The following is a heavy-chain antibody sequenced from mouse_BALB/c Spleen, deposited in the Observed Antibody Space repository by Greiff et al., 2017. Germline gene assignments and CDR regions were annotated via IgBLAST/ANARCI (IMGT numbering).Heavy chain of an antibody. Sequence: QVQLQQSGAELVRPGTSVKVSCKASGYAFTNYLIEWVKQRPGQGLEWIGVINPGSGGTNYNEKFKGTATLTADKYSSTAYMQRSSLTSDDSAVYFCARYDYSRWYFDVWGAGTTVTVSS. V-gene: IGHV1-54*01. D-gene: IGHD2-4*01. CDR2: INPGSGGT. J-gene: IGHJ1*01. CDR3: ARYDYSRWYFDV. CDR1: GYAFTNYL.